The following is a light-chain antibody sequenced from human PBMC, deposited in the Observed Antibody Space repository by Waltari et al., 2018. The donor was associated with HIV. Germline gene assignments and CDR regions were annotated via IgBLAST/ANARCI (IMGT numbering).Light chain of an antibody. CDR1: TSDVGGYRY. CDR2: DVS. Sequence: QSALTQPASVSGSPGQSITISCTGTTSDVGGYRYVPWYQQHPGKAPKHMIYDVSKRPSGVSNRFSGSKSGNTSSLTISGLQAEDEADYYCSSYTSSSTYVFGTGTKVTVL. V-gene: IGLV2-14*03. J-gene: IGLJ1*01. CDR3: SSYTSSSTYV.